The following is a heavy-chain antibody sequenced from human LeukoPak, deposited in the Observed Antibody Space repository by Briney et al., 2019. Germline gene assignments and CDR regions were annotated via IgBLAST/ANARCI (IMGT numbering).Heavy chain of an antibody. CDR1: GGTFSCYA. J-gene: IGHJ6*02. V-gene: IGHV1-69*13. CDR2: IIPIFGTA. D-gene: IGHD3-3*01. CDR3: ATAVETRYGMDV. Sequence: SVKVSCKASGGTFSCYAISWVRQAPGQGLEWMGGIIPIFGTANYAQKFQGRVTITADESTSTAYMELSSLRSEDTAVYYCATAVETRYGMDVWGQGTTVTVSS.